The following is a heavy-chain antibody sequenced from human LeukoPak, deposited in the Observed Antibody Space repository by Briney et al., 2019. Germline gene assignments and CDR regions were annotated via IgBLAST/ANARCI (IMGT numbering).Heavy chain of an antibody. D-gene: IGHD6-13*01. CDR1: GFTFSNYW. CDR3: ARVGYSSSWSPSDY. CDR2: IKDDGSGK. J-gene: IGHJ4*02. V-gene: IGHV3-7*01. Sequence: GGSLRLSCAASGFTFSNYWMSWVRQAPGKGLEWVANIKDDGSGKYYVDSLKGRFTISRDNAKNSLYLQMNSLRAEDTAVYYCARVGYSSSWSPSDYWGQGALVTVSS.